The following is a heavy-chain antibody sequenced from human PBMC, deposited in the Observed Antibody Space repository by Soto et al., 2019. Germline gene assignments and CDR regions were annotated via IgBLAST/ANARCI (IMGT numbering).Heavy chain of an antibody. J-gene: IGHJ5*02. D-gene: IGHD3-10*01. V-gene: IGHV4-30-4*01. CDR2: IYYSGST. Sequence: PSETLSLTCTVSGGSISSGDYYWSWIRQPPGKGLEWIGYIYYSGSTYYNPSLKSRVTISVDTSKNQFSLKLSSVTAADTAVYYCARTSYGSGNSQWFDPWGQGTLVTVSS. CDR1: GGSISSGDYY. CDR3: ARTSYGSGNSQWFDP.